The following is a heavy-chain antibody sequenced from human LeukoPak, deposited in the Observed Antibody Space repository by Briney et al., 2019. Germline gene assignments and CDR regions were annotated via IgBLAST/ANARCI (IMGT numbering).Heavy chain of an antibody. CDR1: GFTFSSYS. D-gene: IGHD3-3*01. Sequence: GGSLRLSCAASGFTFSSYSMNWVRQAPGKGLEWVASINSDSSIMYYAESVKGRFTISRDNARNSLYLQMNSLRAEDTAVYYCVRWGDYYQSLFDSWGQGTLVTVSS. CDR3: VRWGDYYQSLFDS. J-gene: IGHJ4*02. CDR2: INSDSSIM. V-gene: IGHV3-21*01.